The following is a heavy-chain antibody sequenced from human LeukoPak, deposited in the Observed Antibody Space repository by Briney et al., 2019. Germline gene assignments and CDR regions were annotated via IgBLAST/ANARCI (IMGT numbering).Heavy chain of an antibody. D-gene: IGHD2-8*01. Sequence: GGSLRLSCAASGFTFSSDWMHWVRQAPGRGLVWVSRINSDGSSTTYADSVKGRFTISRDNAKNTLYLQMNSLRAEDTAVYYCASTNLFHPYWYFDLWGRGTLVTVSS. CDR2: INSDGSST. CDR3: ASTNLFHPYWYFDL. CDR1: GFTFSSDW. J-gene: IGHJ2*01. V-gene: IGHV3-74*01.